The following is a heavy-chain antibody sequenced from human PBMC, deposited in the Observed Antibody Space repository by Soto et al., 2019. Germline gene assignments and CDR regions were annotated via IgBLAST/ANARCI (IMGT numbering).Heavy chain of an antibody. CDR1: GFTFSSYS. Sequence: GGSLRLSCAASGFTFSSYSMNWVRQAPGKGLEWVSSISSTSSYIYYADSLKGRFTISRDNAKNSLYLQMNSLRAEDTAVYYCARDRLTIFGVVIQGMDVWGQGTTVTVSS. CDR2: ISSTSSYI. D-gene: IGHD3-3*01. J-gene: IGHJ6*02. CDR3: ARDRLTIFGVVIQGMDV. V-gene: IGHV3-21*01.